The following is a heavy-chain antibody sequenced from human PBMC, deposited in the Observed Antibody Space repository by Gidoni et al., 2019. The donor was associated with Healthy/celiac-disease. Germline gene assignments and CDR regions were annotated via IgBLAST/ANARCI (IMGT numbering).Heavy chain of an antibody. CDR2: INPNSGGT. V-gene: IGHV1-2*02. CDR1: GYTFTGYS. CDR3: ARDPSGFGELLLRYYFDY. J-gene: IGHJ4*02. Sequence: QVQLVQSGAEVKKPGASVKVSCKASGYTFTGYSRHWVRQAPGQGLEWMGLINPNSGGTNYAQKFQGRVTMTRDTAISTAYMELSRLRSDDTAVYYCARDPSGFGELLLRYYFDYWGQGTLVTVSS. D-gene: IGHD3-10*01.